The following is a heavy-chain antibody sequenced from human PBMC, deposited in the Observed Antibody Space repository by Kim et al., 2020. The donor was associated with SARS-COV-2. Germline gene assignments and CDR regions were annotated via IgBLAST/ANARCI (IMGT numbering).Heavy chain of an antibody. CDR1: GFTFNSYV. D-gene: IGHD3-9*01. CDR3: ARSWDVLTGFDY. V-gene: IGHV3-64*01. J-gene: IGHJ4*02. CDR2: ISSNGGST. Sequence: GGSLRLSCAASGFTFNSYVMHWVRQAPGKGLEYVSTISSNGGSTYYANSVKGRFSVSRDNSKNTLYLQMGSLRAEDMALYFCARSWDVLTGFDYWGQGIL.